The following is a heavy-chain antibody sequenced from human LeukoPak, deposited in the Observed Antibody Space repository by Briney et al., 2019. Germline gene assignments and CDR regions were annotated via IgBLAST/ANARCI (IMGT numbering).Heavy chain of an antibody. J-gene: IGHJ3*02. CDR3: ARVDTPTVSGPGDAFDI. V-gene: IGHV3-30*04. CDR2: ISYDGSDK. CDR1: GFTFSSYA. D-gene: IGHD5-18*01. Sequence: GGSLRLSCVASGFTFSSYAMHWVRQAPGKGLEWVAVISYDGSDKYYADSVKGRFTISRDNSKNTLSLQMNSLRAEDTAVYFCARVDTPTVSGPGDAFDIWGQGTMVTVSS.